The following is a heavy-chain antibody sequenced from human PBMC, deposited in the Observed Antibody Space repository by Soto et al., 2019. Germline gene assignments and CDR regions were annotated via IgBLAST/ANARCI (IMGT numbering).Heavy chain of an antibody. CDR3: ARAARLARFSPLLGDTAMVNFDY. D-gene: IGHD5-18*01. J-gene: IGHJ4*02. CDR1: GGSISSYY. V-gene: IGHV4-59*01. CDR2: IYYSGST. Sequence: SETLSLTCTVSGGSISSYYWSWIRQPPGKGLEWIGYIYYSGSTNYNPSLKSRVTISVDTSKNQFSLKLSSVTAADTAVYYCARAARLARFSPLLGDTAMVNFDYWGQGTLVTVSS.